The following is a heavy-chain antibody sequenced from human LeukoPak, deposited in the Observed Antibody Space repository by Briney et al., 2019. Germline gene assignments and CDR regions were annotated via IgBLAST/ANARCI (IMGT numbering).Heavy chain of an antibody. D-gene: IGHD6-6*01. CDR3: ARLGALISAPPDY. J-gene: IGHJ4*02. CDR2: IYYDGTT. Sequence: PSETLSLTCTVSGASISSSSYYWGWIRQPPWKGLEWLAHIYYDGTTRYSPSLRSRVTMSIDTSKDQFSLTLTSVTAAETAIYFCARLGALISAPPDYWGQGTLVSVSS. CDR1: GASISSSSYY. V-gene: IGHV4-39*01.